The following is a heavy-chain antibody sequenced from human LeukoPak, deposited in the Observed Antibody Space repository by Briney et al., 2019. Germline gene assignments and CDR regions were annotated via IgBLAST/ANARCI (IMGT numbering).Heavy chain of an antibody. D-gene: IGHD3-10*01. CDR2: VYTDGNI. Sequence: GGSLRLSCAASGFTFDDYGMSWVRQAPGKGLEWVSVVYTDGNIYYADSVKGRFTISKDTSKNTVDLLMNNVRAEDTALYYCAKGKFGDPLNYWGQGTLVTVSS. CDR3: AKGKFGDPLNY. V-gene: IGHV3-23*03. J-gene: IGHJ4*02. CDR1: GFTFDDYG.